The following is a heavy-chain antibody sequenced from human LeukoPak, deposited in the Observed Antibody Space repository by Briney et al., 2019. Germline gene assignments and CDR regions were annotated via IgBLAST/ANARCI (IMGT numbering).Heavy chain of an antibody. CDR1: GFTFSSYA. V-gene: IGHV3-23*01. CDR3: ARPHYYDSSGYYRY. CDR2: ISGSGGST. Sequence: PGGSLRLSCAASGFTFSSYAMSWVRQAPGKGLEWVSAISGSGGSTYYADSVKGRFTISRDSSKNTLYLQMNSLRAEDTAVYYCARPHYYDSSGYYRYWGQGTLVTVSS. J-gene: IGHJ4*02. D-gene: IGHD3-22*01.